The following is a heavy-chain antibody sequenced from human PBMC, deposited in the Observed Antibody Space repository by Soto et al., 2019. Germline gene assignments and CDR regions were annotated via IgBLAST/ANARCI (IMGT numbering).Heavy chain of an antibody. CDR1: GGTFSSYT. D-gene: IGHD5-12*01. V-gene: IGHV1-69*04. CDR2: IIPILGIA. Sequence: ASVKVSCKASGGTFSSYTISWVRQAPGQGLEWMGRIIPILGIANYAQKFQGRVTITADKSTSAAYMELSSLRSEDTAVYYCAREYSGYGGDAFDIWGQGAMDTVSS. CDR3: AREYSGYGGDAFDI. J-gene: IGHJ3*02.